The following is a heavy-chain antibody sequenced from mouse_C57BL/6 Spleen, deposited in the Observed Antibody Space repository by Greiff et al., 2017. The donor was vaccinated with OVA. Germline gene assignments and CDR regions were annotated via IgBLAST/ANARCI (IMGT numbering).Heavy chain of an antibody. CDR3: ARDHYYGSSSLYWYFDV. D-gene: IGHD1-1*01. CDR1: GYSITSGYY. Sequence: EVKVEESGPGLVKPSQSLSLTCSVTGYSITSGYYWNWIRQFPGNKLEWMGYISYDGSNNYNPSLKNRISITRDTSKNQFFLKLNSVTTEDTATYYCARDHYYGSSSLYWYFDVWGTGTTVTVSS. J-gene: IGHJ1*03. V-gene: IGHV3-6*01. CDR2: ISYDGSN.